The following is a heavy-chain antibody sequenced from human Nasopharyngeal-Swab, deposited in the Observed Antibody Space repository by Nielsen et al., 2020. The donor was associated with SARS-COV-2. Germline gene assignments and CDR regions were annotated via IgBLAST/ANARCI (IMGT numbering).Heavy chain of an antibody. CDR3: ARDTGYSSSWYTWGMDV. D-gene: IGHD6-13*01. Sequence: SETLSLTCTVSGGSISSGSYYWSWIRQPAGKGLEWIGRIYTSGSTNYNPSLKSRVIISVDTSKNQFSLKLSSVTAADTAVYYCARDTGYSSSWYTWGMDVWGQGTTVTVSS. V-gene: IGHV4-61*02. J-gene: IGHJ6*02. CDR2: IYTSGST. CDR1: GGSISSGSYY.